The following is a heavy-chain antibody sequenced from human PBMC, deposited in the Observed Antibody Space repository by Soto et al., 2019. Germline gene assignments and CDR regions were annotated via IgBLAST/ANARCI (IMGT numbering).Heavy chain of an antibody. J-gene: IGHJ6*02. CDR3: AGRITMVRGLGYYYYGMDV. V-gene: IGHV3-33*01. Sequence: PWGSLRLSCAASGFTFSSYGMHWVRQAPGKGLEWVAVIWYDGSNKYYADSVKGRFTISRDNSKNTLYLQMNSLRAEDTAVYYCAGRITMVRGLGYYYYGMDVWGQGTTVTVS. D-gene: IGHD3-10*01. CDR2: IWYDGSNK. CDR1: GFTFSSYG.